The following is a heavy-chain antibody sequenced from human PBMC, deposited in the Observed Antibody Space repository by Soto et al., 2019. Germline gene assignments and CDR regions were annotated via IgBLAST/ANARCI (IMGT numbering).Heavy chain of an antibody. CDR2: ISGSGGAT. CDR1: GLTFTNYA. J-gene: IGHJ3*01. CDR3: AMGRSGYST. V-gene: IGHV3-23*01. D-gene: IGHD3-3*01. Sequence: TGGSLRLSCAASGLTFTNYAMSWVRQAPGKGLEWVSTISGSGGATYYADSLKGRFTISRDNSQNTLYLQMNSLRVEDTAVYYCAMGRSGYSTWGQGTMVTVSS.